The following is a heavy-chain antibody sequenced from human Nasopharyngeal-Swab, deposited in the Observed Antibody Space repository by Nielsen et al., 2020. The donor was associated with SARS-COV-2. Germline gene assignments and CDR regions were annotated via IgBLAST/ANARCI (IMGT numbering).Heavy chain of an antibody. Sequence: WIRQPPGEGLEWSGEINHSGSTNYNPSLKSRVTISVDTSKNQFSLNLISVTAADTAVYYCARRGYPATDYWGQGTLVTVSS. D-gene: IGHD3-22*01. J-gene: IGHJ4*02. CDR3: ARRGYPATDY. CDR2: INHSGST. V-gene: IGHV4-34*01.